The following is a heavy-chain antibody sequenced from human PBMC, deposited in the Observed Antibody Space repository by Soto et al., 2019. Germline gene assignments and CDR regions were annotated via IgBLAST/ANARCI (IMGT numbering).Heavy chain of an antibody. J-gene: IGHJ3*02. CDR3: AKGGGYSYGNDAFDI. CDR1: GFTFSSYG. V-gene: IGHV3-30*18. D-gene: IGHD5-18*01. Sequence: QVQLVESWGGVVQPGRSLRLSCAASGFTFSSYGMHWVRQAPGKGLEWVAVISYDGSNKYYADSVKGRFTISRDNSKNTLYLQMNSLRAEDTAVYYCAKGGGYSYGNDAFDIWGQGTMVTVSS. CDR2: ISYDGSNK.